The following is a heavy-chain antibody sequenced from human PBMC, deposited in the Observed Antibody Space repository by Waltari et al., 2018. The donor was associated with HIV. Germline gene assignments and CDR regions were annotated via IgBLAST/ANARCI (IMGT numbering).Heavy chain of an antibody. D-gene: IGHD6-19*01. V-gene: IGHV3-13*04. CDR1: GFTFNTYD. CDR2: IGAAGDT. J-gene: IGHJ4*02. CDR3: VRVRDSSSGWYIFDY. Sequence: EVHLVESGGGLIQPGGSLRLPCAASGFTFNTYDMPWVRQAAGEGLQWVSAIGAAGDTYYSDSVKGRFTISRENAKNSLFLQMNSLGAGDTAVYFCVRVRDSSSGWYIFDYWGQGALVTVSS.